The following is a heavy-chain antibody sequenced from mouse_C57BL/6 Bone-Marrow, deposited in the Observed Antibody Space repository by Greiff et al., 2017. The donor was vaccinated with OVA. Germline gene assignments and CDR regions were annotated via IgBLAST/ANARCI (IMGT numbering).Heavy chain of an antibody. CDR3: TSYVNFDY. Sequence: VHVKQSGAELVRPGASVKLSCTASGFNIKDDYMHWVKQRPEQGLEWIGWIDPENGDTEYASKFQGKATITADPSSNTAYLQLSSLTSEDTAVYYCTSYVNFDYWGQGTTLTVSS. CDR2: IDPENGDT. CDR1: GFNIKDDY. J-gene: IGHJ2*01. D-gene: IGHD6-5*01. V-gene: IGHV14-4*01.